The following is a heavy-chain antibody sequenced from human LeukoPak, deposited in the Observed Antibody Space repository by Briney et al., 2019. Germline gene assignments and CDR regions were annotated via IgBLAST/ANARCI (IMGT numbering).Heavy chain of an antibody. CDR3: ASLPGGY. J-gene: IGHJ4*02. Sequence: PSETLSLTCAVYGGSFSGYYWSWIRQPPGKGLEWIGEINHSGSTNYNPSLKSRVTISVDTSKNQFSLKLSSVTAADTAVYYCASLPGGYWGQGTLVTVSS. D-gene: IGHD2-8*02. CDR1: GGSFSGYY. V-gene: IGHV4-34*01. CDR2: INHSGST.